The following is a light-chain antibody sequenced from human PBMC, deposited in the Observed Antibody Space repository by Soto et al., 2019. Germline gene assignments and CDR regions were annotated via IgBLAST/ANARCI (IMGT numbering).Light chain of an antibody. V-gene: IGLV2-14*01. CDR2: EVS. J-gene: IGLJ2*01. CDR3: SSYTSINTVI. Sequence: QSALTQSASVSGSPGQSVTISCTGTSSDVGGYPYVSWYQQNPGKAPKVVIYEVSNRHSGVSNRFSGSKSGNTASLTISGLQAEDEADYYCSSYTSINTVIFGGGTKLTVL. CDR1: SSDVGGYPY.